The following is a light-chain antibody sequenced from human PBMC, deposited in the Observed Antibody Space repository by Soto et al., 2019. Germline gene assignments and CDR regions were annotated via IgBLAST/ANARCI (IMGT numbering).Light chain of an antibody. V-gene: IGLV2-14*01. Sequence: QSVLTQPASVSGSPRQSITISCTGTSSDVGAYNYVSWYQQHPGKAPKVMIYDVSNRPSGVSDRFSGSKSGNTASLTISGLQAEDEADYYCLSFAISSTYGFGTGTKVTVL. CDR1: SSDVGAYNY. CDR2: DVS. CDR3: LSFAISSTYG. J-gene: IGLJ1*01.